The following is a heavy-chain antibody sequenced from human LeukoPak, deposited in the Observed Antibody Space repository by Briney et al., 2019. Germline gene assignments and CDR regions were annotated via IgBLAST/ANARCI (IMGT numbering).Heavy chain of an antibody. J-gene: IGHJ4*02. V-gene: IGHV4-59*01. Sequence: SETLSLTCTVSGGSISSYYWSWIRQPPGKGLEWIGYIYYSGSTNYNPSLKSRVTISVGTSKNQFSLKLSSVTAADTAVYYCARANRYDLYFDYWGQGTLVTVSS. D-gene: IGHD5-12*01. CDR1: GGSISSYY. CDR3: ARANRYDLYFDY. CDR2: IYYSGST.